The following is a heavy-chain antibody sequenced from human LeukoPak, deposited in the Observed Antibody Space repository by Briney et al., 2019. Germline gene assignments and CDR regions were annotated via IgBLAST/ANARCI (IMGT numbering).Heavy chain of an antibody. V-gene: IGHV1-18*01. J-gene: IGHJ5*01. CDR3: ARDQGGVPAAINWWGGLTRNNWFDP. CDR1: GYTFTSYG. D-gene: IGHD2-2*01. Sequence: ASVKVSCKASGYTFTSYGISWVRQAPGQGLEWMGWISAYNGNTNYAQKLQGRVTMTTDTSTSTAYMELRSLRSDDTAVYYCARDQGGVPAAINWWGGLTRNNWFDPWGQGTTVTVSS. CDR2: ISAYNGNT.